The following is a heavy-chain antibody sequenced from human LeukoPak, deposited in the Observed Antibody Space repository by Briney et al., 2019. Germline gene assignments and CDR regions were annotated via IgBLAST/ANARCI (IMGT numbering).Heavy chain of an antibody. J-gene: IGHJ6*03. V-gene: IGHV3-7*03. Sequence: GGSLRLSCAASGFSLSTYWMSWVRQAPGKGLEWVANIKQDESEKDYVDSVKGRFTISRDNAKNSLYLQMSSLRAEDTAVYYCAKKGDSYYYYMDVWGKGTTVTISS. CDR2: IKQDESEK. D-gene: IGHD2-21*01. CDR3: AKKGDSYYYYMDV. CDR1: GFSLSTYW.